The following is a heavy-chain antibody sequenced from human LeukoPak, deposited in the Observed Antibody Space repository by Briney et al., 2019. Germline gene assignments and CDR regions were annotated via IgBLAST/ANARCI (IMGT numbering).Heavy chain of an antibody. D-gene: IGHD1-14*01. V-gene: IGHV4-39*07. CDR3: ASRGLTALSPFDY. J-gene: IGHJ4*02. CDR1: GGSIRSSYYY. CDR2: IYDSGST. Sequence: SETLSLTCTVSGGSIRSSYYYWGWIRQPPGKGLEWIGSIYDSGSTYYNPSLKSRVTISVDTSKNQFSLKLSSVTAADTAVYYCASRGLTALSPFDYWGQGTLVTVSS.